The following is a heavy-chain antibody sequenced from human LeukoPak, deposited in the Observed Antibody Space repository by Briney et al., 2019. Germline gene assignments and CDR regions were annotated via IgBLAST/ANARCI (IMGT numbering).Heavy chain of an antibody. V-gene: IGHV1-2*07. CDR2: INPNSGGT. D-gene: IGHD1-26*01. CDR3: ARVRGGSYEDWFDP. CDR1: GYTFTGYY. J-gene: IGHJ5*02. Sequence: VASVKVSCKASGYTFTGYYMHWVRQAPGQGLEWMGWINPNSGGTNYAHKLQGRVSMTTDTSTSTAYMELRSLRSDDTAVYYCARVRGGSYEDWFDPWGQGTLVIVSS.